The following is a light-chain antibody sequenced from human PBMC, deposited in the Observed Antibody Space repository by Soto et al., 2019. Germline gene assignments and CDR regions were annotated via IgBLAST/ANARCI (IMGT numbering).Light chain of an antibody. J-gene: IGLJ1*01. Sequence: QSVLTQPVSVSASPGQSITLSCSDVEVFNYVSWYQHHPGRAPKLIIYEVSRRPSGVSPRFSGSKSGNTASLTISGLRSEDEADYYCTSYTTSATGIFGTGTKVTVL. V-gene: IGLV2-14*01. CDR2: EVS. CDR3: TSYTTSATGI. CDR1: VEVFNY.